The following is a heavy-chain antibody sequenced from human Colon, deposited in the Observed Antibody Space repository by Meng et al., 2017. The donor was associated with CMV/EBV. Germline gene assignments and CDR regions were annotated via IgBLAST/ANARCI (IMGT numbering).Heavy chain of an antibody. Sequence: LTCTVSGGSISSGGYYWSWIRQHPGKGLERIGYIYYSGSTYYNPSLKSRVTISLDTSKNQFSLKLSSVTAADTAVYYCARDPGSGPAYWGQGTLVTVSS. V-gene: IGHV4-31*03. D-gene: IGHD2-15*01. CDR3: ARDPGSGPAY. CDR1: GGSISSGGYY. CDR2: IYYSGST. J-gene: IGHJ4*02.